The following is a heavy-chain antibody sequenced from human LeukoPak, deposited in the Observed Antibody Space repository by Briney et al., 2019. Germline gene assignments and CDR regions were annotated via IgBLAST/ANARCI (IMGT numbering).Heavy chain of an antibody. D-gene: IGHD3-22*01. Sequence: GGSLRLSCAASGFTFSSYSMNWVRQAPGKGLEWVSSISSSSSYIYYADSVKGRFTISRDNSKNTLYLQMNSLRAEDTAVYYCARGPPGDDSSGFDYWGQGTLVTVSS. J-gene: IGHJ4*02. CDR1: GFTFSSYS. CDR3: ARGPPGDDSSGFDY. CDR2: ISSSSSYI. V-gene: IGHV3-21*01.